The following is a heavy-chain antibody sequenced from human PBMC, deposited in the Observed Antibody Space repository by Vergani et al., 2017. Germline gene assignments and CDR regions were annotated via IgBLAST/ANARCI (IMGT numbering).Heavy chain of an antibody. CDR1: GFTFSSYA. V-gene: IGHV3-23*01. Sequence: EVQLLESGGGLVQPGGSLRLSCAASGFTFSSYAMSWVRQAPGKGLEWVSAISGSGGSTYYADSVKGRFTISRDNSKNTLYLQMNSLSAEDTAVYYCAKDRFPTRGRTTVTLDYWGQGTLVTVSS. J-gene: IGHJ4*02. CDR3: AKDRFPTRGRTTVTLDY. CDR2: ISGSGGST. D-gene: IGHD4-11*01.